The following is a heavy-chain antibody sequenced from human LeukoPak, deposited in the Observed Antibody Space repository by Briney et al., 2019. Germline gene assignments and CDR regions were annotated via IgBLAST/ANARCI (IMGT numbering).Heavy chain of an antibody. V-gene: IGHV3-48*04. CDR1: GFTFGTFS. CDR2: ISSGSSPI. D-gene: IGHD3/OR15-3a*01. J-gene: IGHJ5*02. CDR3: TYLRTPYYNDKWLDP. Sequence: QSGGSLRLSCAASGFTFGTFSMNWVRQAPGKGLEWLSYISSGSSPIYYADSVKGRFTISRDDAQNLVYLQMNSLRVEDTAVYYCTYLRTPYYNDKWLDPWGQGALVTVSS.